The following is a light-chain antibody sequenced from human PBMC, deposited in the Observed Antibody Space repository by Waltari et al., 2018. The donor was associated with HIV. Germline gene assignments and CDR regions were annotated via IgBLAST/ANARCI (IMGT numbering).Light chain of an antibody. V-gene: IGLV2-8*01. CDR3: SSHAGSKVV. J-gene: IGLJ2*01. CDR2: DVI. CDR1: SSDVGGYNY. Sequence: QSALTPPPSASGSPGQSVTISCTGASSDVGGYNYVSWHQQHPGKAPKLMIYDVIKRPSGVPDRFSGSKSGNTASLTVSGLQPEDEADYYCSSHAGSKVVFGGGTRLTVL.